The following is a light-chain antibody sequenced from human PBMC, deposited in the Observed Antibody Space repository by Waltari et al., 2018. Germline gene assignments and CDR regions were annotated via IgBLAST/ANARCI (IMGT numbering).Light chain of an antibody. CDR2: NTY. CDR1: QSVGRS. CDR3: QHNVRLPVT. Sequence: EIELTQSPGTLSLSPGERATLSCRASQSVGRSLVWYQQKPGQAPRLVIYNTYTRATGIPDRFSGSGSGTDFSRTISRLEPEDFAVYYCQHNVRLPVTFGQGTKVEIK. J-gene: IGKJ1*01. V-gene: IGKV3-20*01.